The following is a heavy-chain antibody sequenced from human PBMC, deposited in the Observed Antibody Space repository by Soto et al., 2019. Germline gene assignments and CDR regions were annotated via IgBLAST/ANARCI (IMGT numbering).Heavy chain of an antibody. V-gene: IGHV4-31*03. Sequence: QVQLQESGPGLVKPSQTLSLTRTVSGGSISIGGYCCSLIRQHQGNGLEWSWCISYGWSTSYIAALHSRVTISVATSKNQFPLTLSSVTAADTAVYYCSRWILVWCQGTLITVSS. D-gene: IGHD5-18*01. J-gene: IGHJ4*02. CDR3: SRWILV. CDR2: ISYGWST. CDR1: GGSISIGGYC.